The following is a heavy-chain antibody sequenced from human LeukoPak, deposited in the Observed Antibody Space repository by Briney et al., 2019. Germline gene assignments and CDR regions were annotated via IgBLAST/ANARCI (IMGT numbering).Heavy chain of an antibody. CDR2: IYSGGST. Sequence: PGGSLRLSCAASGLSVRSNYLTWVRQAPGKGLEWVSVIYSGGSTYYADSVKGRFTISRDNSKNTLYLQMNSLRAEDTAVYYCARDRGHYDSSGYPIWGQGTMVTVSS. J-gene: IGHJ3*02. V-gene: IGHV3-53*01. CDR1: GLSVRSNY. CDR3: ARDRGHYDSSGYPI. D-gene: IGHD3-22*01.